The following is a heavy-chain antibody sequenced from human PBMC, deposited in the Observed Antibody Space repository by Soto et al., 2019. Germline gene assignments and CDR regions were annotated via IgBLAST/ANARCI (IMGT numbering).Heavy chain of an antibody. D-gene: IGHD2-15*01. CDR2: IIPIFGTA. V-gene: IGHV1-69*13. Sequence: ASVKFSCKASGGTFSSYAISWGRQAPGQGLEGMGGIIPIFGTANYAQKFQGRVTITADESTSTAYMELSSLRSEDSAVYYCASLVVVAATNMNAFDIWGQGTMVTVSS. J-gene: IGHJ3*02. CDR3: ASLVVVAATNMNAFDI. CDR1: GGTFSSYA.